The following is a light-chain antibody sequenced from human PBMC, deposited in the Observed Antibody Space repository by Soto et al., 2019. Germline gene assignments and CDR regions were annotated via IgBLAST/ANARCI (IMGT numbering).Light chain of an antibody. V-gene: IGKV3-20*01. CDR3: QQYCRSPMYT. CDR2: GAS. CDR1: QSVSSSY. J-gene: IGKJ2*01. Sequence: EIVLTQSPGTLSLSPGERATLSCRASQSVSSSYLAWYQQKPGQAPRLLIYGASSRSTGIPDRFSGSRSGTDFTLTISRLEPEDFAVYYCQQYCRSPMYTFGQGTKLETK.